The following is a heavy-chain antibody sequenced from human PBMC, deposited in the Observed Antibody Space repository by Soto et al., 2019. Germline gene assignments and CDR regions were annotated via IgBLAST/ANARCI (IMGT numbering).Heavy chain of an antibody. V-gene: IGHV4-39*01. D-gene: IGHD3-3*01. CDR3: ASHVAARFGVVNFGVWFDP. CDR1: GVSIISSSYY. J-gene: IGHJ5*02. Sequence: SETLSLTCTVSGVSIISSSYYWVWIRQPPGKGLEWIGSIYYSGSTYYNPSLKSRVTISVDTSKNQFSLKLSSVTAADTAVYYCASHVAARFGVVNFGVWFDPWGQGTLVTVAS. CDR2: IYYSGST.